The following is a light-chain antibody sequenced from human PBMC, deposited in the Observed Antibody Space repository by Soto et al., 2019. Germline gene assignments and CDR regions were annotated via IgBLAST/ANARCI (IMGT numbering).Light chain of an antibody. V-gene: IGKV3-20*01. Sequence: EIWLTQSPGTLSLSPGETATLSCWASQSLTSSYLAWYQQKPGQAPRLLIYGASSRAAGIPDRFSGSGSGTEFTLTISSLKPEDFALYYCHQYNSWHPGTFGQGTKVDIK. J-gene: IGKJ2*01. CDR2: GAS. CDR3: HQYNSWHPGT. CDR1: QSLTSSY.